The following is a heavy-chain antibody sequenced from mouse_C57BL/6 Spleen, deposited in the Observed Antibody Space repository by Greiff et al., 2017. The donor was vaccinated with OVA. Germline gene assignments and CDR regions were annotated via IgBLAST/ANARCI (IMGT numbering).Heavy chain of an antibody. Sequence: EVHLVESGGGLVQPKGSLKLSCAASGFSFNTYAMNWVRQAPGKGLEWVARIRSKSNNYATYYADSVKDRFTISRDDSESMLYLQMNNLKTEDTAMYYCVREGYYGNYPYYAMDYWGQGTSVTVS. J-gene: IGHJ4*01. CDR2: IRSKSNNYAT. CDR1: GFSFNTYA. V-gene: IGHV10-1*01. D-gene: IGHD2-1*01. CDR3: VREGYYGNYPYYAMDY.